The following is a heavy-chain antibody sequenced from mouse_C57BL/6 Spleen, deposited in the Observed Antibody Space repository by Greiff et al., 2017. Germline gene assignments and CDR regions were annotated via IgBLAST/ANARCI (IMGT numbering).Heavy chain of an antibody. CDR3: ARGPNWDVGFAY. J-gene: IGHJ3*01. CDR1: GFTFSSYA. CDR2: ISDGGSYT. Sequence: EVKVEESGGGLVKPGGSLKLSCAASGFTFSSYAMSWVRQTPEKRLEWVATISDGGSYTYYPDNVKGRFTISRDNAKNNLYLQMSHLKSEDTAMYYCARGPNWDVGFAYWGQGTLVTVSA. V-gene: IGHV5-4*03. D-gene: IGHD4-1*01.